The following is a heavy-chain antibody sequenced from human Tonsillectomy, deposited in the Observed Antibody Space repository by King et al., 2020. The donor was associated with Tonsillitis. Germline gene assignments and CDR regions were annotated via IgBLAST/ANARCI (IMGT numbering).Heavy chain of an antibody. CDR2: INSDGSST. CDR3: ARNTYYYDSSGYYYNAFDI. CDR1: GFTFSSYW. Sequence: VQLVESGGGLVQPGGSLRLSCAASGFTFSSYWMHWVRQAPGKGLVWVSRINSDGSSTSYADSVKGRFTISRDNAKNTLYLQMNSLRAEDTAVYYCARNTYYYDSSGYYYNAFDIWGQGTMVTVSS. V-gene: IGHV3-74*01. J-gene: IGHJ3*02. D-gene: IGHD3-22*01.